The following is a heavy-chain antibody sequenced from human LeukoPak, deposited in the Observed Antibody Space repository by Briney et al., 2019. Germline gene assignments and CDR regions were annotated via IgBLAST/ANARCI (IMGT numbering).Heavy chain of an antibody. CDR3: AKDSAGAFDI. Sequence: GGSLRFSCAASGFTFDDYAMHWVRQAPGKGLEWVSGISWNSGSIGYADSVKGRFTISRDNAKNSLYLQMNSLRAEDMALYYCAKDSAGAFDIWGQGTMVTVSS. CDR2: ISWNSGSI. D-gene: IGHD3-10*01. J-gene: IGHJ3*02. V-gene: IGHV3-9*03. CDR1: GFTFDDYA.